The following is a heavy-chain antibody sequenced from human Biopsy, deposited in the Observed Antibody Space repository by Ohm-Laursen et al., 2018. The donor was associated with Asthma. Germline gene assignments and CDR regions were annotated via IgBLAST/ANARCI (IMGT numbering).Heavy chain of an antibody. Sequence: SLRLSCAPSGFTFRSYGMDRVRQAPGKGLEWVELMAYDGSIKDYADSVKGRFTISRDNSMNTLCLHMNSLRVEDTAVYYCARGLDYSGRSGFDYWGQGTLVTVSS. CDR3: ARGLDYSGRSGFDY. CDR1: GFTFRSYG. J-gene: IGHJ4*02. V-gene: IGHV3-33*05. D-gene: IGHD3-10*01. CDR2: MAYDGSIK.